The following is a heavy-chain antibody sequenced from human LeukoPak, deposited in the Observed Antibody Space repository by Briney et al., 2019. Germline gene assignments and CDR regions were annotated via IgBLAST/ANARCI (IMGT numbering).Heavy chain of an antibody. CDR2: IDPSDSYT. CDR1: GYSFTSYW. V-gene: IGHV5-10-1*01. CDR3: ARQPMYYYGSGSSTHSDDY. D-gene: IGHD3-10*01. J-gene: IGHJ4*02. Sequence: GESLKISCKGSGYSFTSYWISWVRQMPGKGLEWMGRIDPSDSYTNYSPSFQGHVTTSADKSISTAYLQWSSLKASDTAMYYCARQPMYYYGSGSSTHSDDYWGQGTLVTVSS.